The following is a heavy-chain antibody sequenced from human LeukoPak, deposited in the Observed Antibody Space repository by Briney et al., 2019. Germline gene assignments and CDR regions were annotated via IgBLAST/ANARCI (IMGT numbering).Heavy chain of an antibody. V-gene: IGHV3-11*03. CDR3: TRHPAEGDY. CDR1: GFTFSDFY. CDR2: ISGSSSNT. J-gene: IGHJ4*02. Sequence: GGALRLYCAATGFTFSDFYMSWIRQAPGKGLESGSHISGSSSNTNYADSVKGRFTISRDNAKNSLYLQMNSLRPEDTAVYYCTRHPAEGDYWGQGTLVTVSS. D-gene: IGHD2-15*01.